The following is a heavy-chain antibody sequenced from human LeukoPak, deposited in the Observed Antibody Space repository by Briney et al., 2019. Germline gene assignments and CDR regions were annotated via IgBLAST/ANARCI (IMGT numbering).Heavy chain of an antibody. CDR3: ARDLSHHSGYGITGIDY. J-gene: IGHJ4*02. CDR2: VNPNSGGT. V-gene: IGHV1-2*02. CDR1: GYTFTGYY. D-gene: IGHD5-12*01. Sequence: VASVKVSCKASGYTFTGYYMHWVGQAPGQGLGGGGRVNPNSGGTNYAQKFQGRVTMTRDTSISTAYMELSRLRSDDTAVYYCARDLSHHSGYGITGIDYWGQGTLVTVSS.